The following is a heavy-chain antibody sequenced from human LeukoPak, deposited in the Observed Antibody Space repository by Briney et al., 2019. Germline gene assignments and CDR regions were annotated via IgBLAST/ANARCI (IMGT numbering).Heavy chain of an antibody. Sequence: PGGSLRLSCAVSGFTFSSYSMNWVRQAPGKGLEWVSAITGSGASTYYADSVKGRFTISRDNSKNTLYLQMNSLRAEDTAVYYCAKCRNFDFWSGGDAFDIWGQGTMVTVSS. CDR2: ITGSGAST. CDR3: AKCRNFDFWSGGDAFDI. D-gene: IGHD3-3*01. V-gene: IGHV3-23*01. J-gene: IGHJ3*02. CDR1: GFTFSSYS.